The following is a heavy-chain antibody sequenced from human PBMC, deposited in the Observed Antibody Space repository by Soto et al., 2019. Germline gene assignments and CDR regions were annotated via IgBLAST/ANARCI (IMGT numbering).Heavy chain of an antibody. CDR3: ARGLGVSYDFWSGYHPVDY. Sequence: SETLSLTCTVSGGSISSGDYYWSWIRQPPWKGLEWIGYIYYSGSTYYNPSLKSRVTISVDTSKNQFSLKLSSVTAADTAVYYCARGLGVSYDFWSGYHPVDYWGQGXLVTVYS. D-gene: IGHD3-3*01. CDR2: IYYSGST. V-gene: IGHV4-30-4*01. J-gene: IGHJ4*02. CDR1: GGSISSGDYY.